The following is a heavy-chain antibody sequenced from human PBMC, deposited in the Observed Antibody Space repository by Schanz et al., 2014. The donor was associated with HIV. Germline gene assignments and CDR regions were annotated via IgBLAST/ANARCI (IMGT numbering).Heavy chain of an antibody. V-gene: IGHV3-72*01. Sequence: EVQPVESGGGLVQPGGSLRLSCAASGFMFSDYYMDWVRQAPGRGLERIARIRNKAHGQTTEYAASVKGRFTISRDNSENSVYLQMNSLRTEDTAVYYCARGKNSFDYWGQGALITVSS. CDR2: IRNKAHGQTT. J-gene: IGHJ4*02. CDR3: ARGKNSFDY. CDR1: GFMFSDYY.